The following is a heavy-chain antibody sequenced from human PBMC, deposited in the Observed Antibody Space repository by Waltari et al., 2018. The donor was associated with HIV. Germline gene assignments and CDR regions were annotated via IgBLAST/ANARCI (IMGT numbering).Heavy chain of an antibody. CDR3: AKDLKTMLRGGGLDP. Sequence: QLVESGGGVVQPGGSLRSPCAASGFILSNSGMHWVRQAPGKGLQWVGLLSYDGISKNYTESVKGRFTISRNRSKNTVFLQMNSLRPDDTAVYDCAKDLKTMLRGGGLDPWGQGTLVTVSS. CDR2: LSYDGISK. CDR1: GFILSNSG. V-gene: IGHV3-30*02. J-gene: IGHJ5*02. D-gene: IGHD3-16*01.